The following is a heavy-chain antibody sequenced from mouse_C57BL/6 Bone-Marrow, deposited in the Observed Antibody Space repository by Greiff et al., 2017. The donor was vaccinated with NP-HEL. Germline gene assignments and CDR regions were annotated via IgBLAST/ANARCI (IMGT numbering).Heavy chain of an antibody. CDR1: GFSLTSYG. J-gene: IGHJ3*01. V-gene: IGHV2-9*01. CDR2: IWGGGST. D-gene: IGHD2-3*01. CDR3: AKQNDGYYAGFAY. Sequence: VKLQESGPGLVAPSQSLSITCTVSGFSLTSYGVDWVRQTPGKGLEWLGVIWGGGSTNYNSALMSRLSICKDNSKSRVSYKMNSLQTDATAMYDGAKQNDGYYAGFAYWGQGTLVTVSA.